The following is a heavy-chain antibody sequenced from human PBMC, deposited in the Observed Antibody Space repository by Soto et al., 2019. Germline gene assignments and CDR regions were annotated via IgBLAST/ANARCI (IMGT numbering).Heavy chain of an antibody. CDR3: ARDSAYSTASTHFDH. D-gene: IGHD2-2*01. J-gene: IGHJ4*02. CDR1: GFTFISDA. CDR2: VSSDGNHA. Sequence: LRLSCVGSGFTFISDALHWVRQAPGKGLEWVAVVSSDGNHAYYPDHVKGRFTISRDNSQSTVYLQMKSLKPEDTATYYCARDSAYSTASTHFDHWGQGTLVTVSS. V-gene: IGHV3-30*04.